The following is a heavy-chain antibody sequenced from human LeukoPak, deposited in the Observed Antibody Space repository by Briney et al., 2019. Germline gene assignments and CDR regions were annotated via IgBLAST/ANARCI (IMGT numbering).Heavy chain of an antibody. CDR2: INHSGGT. Sequence: SETLSLTCAVSGYSISRGYYWGWFRQPPGRGRGGFGGINHSGGTYYNPSLKSRVTISVDTSKNQFSLKLSSVTAADTAVYYCATKQLSTMVRGTAKTLYYFDYWGQGTLVTVSS. CDR3: ATKQLSTMVRGTAKTLYYFDY. V-gene: IGHV4-38-2*01. D-gene: IGHD3-10*01. CDR1: GYSISRGYY. J-gene: IGHJ4*02.